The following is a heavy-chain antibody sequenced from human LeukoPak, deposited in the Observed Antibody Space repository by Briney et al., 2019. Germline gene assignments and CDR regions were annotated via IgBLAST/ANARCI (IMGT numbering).Heavy chain of an antibody. CDR2: IKQDGSEK. Sequence: GESLSLSCAASGVTFSSYCMSWVRQPPGKGLEWVANIKQDGSEKYYLDSVNGRFTISRDNAKNSVYLQMNSLRAEDTAVYYCAKDQRGYSGYPTIYFDYWGKGTLVSVSS. CDR1: GVTFSSYC. CDR3: AKDQRGYSGYPTIYFDY. D-gene: IGHD5-12*01. J-gene: IGHJ4*02. V-gene: IGHV3-7*03.